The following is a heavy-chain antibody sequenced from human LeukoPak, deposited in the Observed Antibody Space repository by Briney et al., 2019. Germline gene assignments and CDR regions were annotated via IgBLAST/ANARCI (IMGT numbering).Heavy chain of an antibody. V-gene: IGHV1-24*01. CDR2: FDPEYDEDGET. D-gene: IGHD5-12*01. CDR3: AMTDRYAGRPFDY. CDR1: GYILTEVA. Sequence: GASVKASCKVSGYILTEVAINWVRQAPGKGLEWIGGFDPEYDEDGETLFAQKFQGRVTMTEDASTDTAYMVLSSLRSEDTAVYYCAMTDRYAGRPFDYWGQGTLVTVSS. J-gene: IGHJ4*02.